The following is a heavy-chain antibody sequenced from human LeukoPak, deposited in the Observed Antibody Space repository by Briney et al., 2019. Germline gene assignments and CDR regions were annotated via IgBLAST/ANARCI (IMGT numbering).Heavy chain of an antibody. V-gene: IGHV4-59*01. CDR1: GGSISSYY. Sequence: SETLSLTCTVSGGSISSYYWSWIRQPPGKGLEWIGYIYYSGSTNYNPSLKSRVTISVDTSKNQFSLKLSSVTAADTAVYYCARSSEGRYYYDSSGYTYFYYYMDVWGKGTTVTISS. J-gene: IGHJ6*03. CDR3: ARSSEGRYYYDSSGYTYFYYYMDV. D-gene: IGHD3-22*01. CDR2: IYYSGST.